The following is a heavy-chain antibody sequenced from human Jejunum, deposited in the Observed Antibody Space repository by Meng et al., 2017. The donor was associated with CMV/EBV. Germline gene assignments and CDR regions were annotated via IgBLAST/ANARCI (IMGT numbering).Heavy chain of an antibody. CDR1: GYTFTNYV. V-gene: IGHV1-18*01. D-gene: IGHD6-19*01. J-gene: IGHJ4*02. Sequence: QVQRVQSGAEVKKPGASVKVSCKASGYTFTNYVINWVRQAPGQGLEWMGWISGYNGNTNYAQNFQGRVTLTTDTSTSTAYTELRSLRSDDTAVYYCARDRNVPGNSEFDYWGQGTLVTVSS. CDR3: ARDRNVPGNSEFDY. CDR2: ISGYNGNT.